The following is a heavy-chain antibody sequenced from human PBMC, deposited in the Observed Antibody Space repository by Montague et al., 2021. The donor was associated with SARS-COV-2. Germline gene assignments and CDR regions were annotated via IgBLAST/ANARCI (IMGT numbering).Heavy chain of an antibody. CDR2: NYYSGST. V-gene: IGHV4-59*01. CDR3: ARGSGWRGNAFDI. D-gene: IGHD6-19*01. J-gene: IGHJ3*02. Sequence: SETLSLTCTVSGGSISNYYWRRISQHPGKELEWCGYNYYSGSTNYNTSLKSRVTISVDTSKNQFSLKLSSVTAADTAVYYCARGSGWRGNAFDIWGQGTMVTVSS. CDR1: GGSISNYY.